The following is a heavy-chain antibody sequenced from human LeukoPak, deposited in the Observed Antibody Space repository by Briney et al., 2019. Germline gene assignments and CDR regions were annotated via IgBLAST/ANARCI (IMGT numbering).Heavy chain of an antibody. Sequence: GGSLRLSCAASGFTFSSYWMSWVRQAPGKGLEWVANIKQDGSEKYYVDSVKGRFTISRDNAKNSLYLQMNSLRAEDTAVYYCARDALIDYDFWSGYYPFDYWGQGTLVTVSS. V-gene: IGHV3-7*01. CDR2: IKQDGSEK. CDR1: GFTFSSYW. J-gene: IGHJ4*02. D-gene: IGHD3-3*01. CDR3: ARDALIDYDFWSGYYPFDY.